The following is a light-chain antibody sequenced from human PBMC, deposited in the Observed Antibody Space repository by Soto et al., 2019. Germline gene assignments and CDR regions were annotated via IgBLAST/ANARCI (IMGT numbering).Light chain of an antibody. V-gene: IGLV1-44*01. CDR1: SSNIGSNT. J-gene: IGLJ1*01. CDR2: SNN. Sequence: QSALTQPPSASGTPGQTVTISCSGSSSNIGSNTVNWYQQLPGTAPKLLIYSNNQRPSGVPDRFSGSKSCTSASLAISGLQSDDEADYYCAAWDDSLNGYVFGTGTKVTVL. CDR3: AAWDDSLNGYV.